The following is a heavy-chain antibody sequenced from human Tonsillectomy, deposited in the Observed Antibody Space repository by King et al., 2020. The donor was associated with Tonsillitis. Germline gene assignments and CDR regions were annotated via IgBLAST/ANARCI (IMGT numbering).Heavy chain of an antibody. CDR3: ARGDFGGNSYFDS. D-gene: IGHD4-23*01. V-gene: IGHV3-30*14. CDR1: GFTFSHYA. J-gene: IGHJ4*02. Sequence: VQLVESGGVVVQPGRSLILSCTGAGFTFSHYALHWVCQAPGKGLEGVALIPDVGSNKHKADSVKGRFTISRDDSKNTVYLQFNSLRTGDTAVYYCARGDFGGNSYFDSWGQGTLVTVSS. CDR2: IPDVGSNK.